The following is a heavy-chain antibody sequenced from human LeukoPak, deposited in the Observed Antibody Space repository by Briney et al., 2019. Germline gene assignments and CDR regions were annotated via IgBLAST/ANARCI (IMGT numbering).Heavy chain of an antibody. CDR3: AQINYYGSGSYIVAYGMDV. CDR1: EFTFSTYA. Sequence: GRSLRLSCAASEFTFSTYAMHWVRQAPGKGLERVAVISYDGSNRYYADSVKGRFTISRDNSKNTYHLQMNSLRAEDTAVYYCAQINYYGSGSYIVAYGMDVWGQGTTVTVSS. V-gene: IGHV3-30-3*01. D-gene: IGHD3-10*01. J-gene: IGHJ6*02. CDR2: ISYDGSNR.